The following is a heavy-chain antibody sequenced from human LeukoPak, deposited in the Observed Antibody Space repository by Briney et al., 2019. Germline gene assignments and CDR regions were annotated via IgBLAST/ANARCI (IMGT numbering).Heavy chain of an antibody. J-gene: IGHJ4*02. V-gene: IGHV4-34*01. CDR2: INHSGST. D-gene: IGHD3-9*01. CDR3: ARGRLRYFDWSLYFDY. CDR1: GFTFSSYG. Sequence: GSLRLSCAASGFTFSSYGMSWIRQPPGKGLEWIGEINHSGSTNYNPSLKSRVTMSVDTSKNQFSLKLSSVTAADTAVYYCARGRLRYFDWSLYFDYWGQGTLVTVSS.